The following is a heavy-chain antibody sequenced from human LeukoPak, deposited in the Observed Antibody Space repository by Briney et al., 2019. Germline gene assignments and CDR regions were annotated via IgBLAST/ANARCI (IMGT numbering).Heavy chain of an antibody. CDR1: GGSISSSSYY. D-gene: IGHD3-3*01. CDR3: ARGPYESTQLRFLEWLSSYYFDY. CDR2: IYYSGST. Sequence: SETLSLTCTVSGGSISSSSYYWGWIRQPPGKGLEWIGSIYYSGSTYYNPSLKSRVTISVDTSKNQFSLKLSSVTAADTAVYYCARGPYESTQLRFLEWLSSYYFDYWGQGTLVTVSS. V-gene: IGHV4-39*07. J-gene: IGHJ4*02.